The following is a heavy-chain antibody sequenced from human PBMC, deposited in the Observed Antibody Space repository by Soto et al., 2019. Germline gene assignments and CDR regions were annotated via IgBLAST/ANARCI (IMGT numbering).Heavy chain of an antibody. CDR1: GDSVTSHY. CDR2: MHYTGIS. Sequence: SETLSLTCSFSGDSVTSHYLTWIRQSPEKGLEWIGYMHYTGISHYNPSLKSRLTISVDTSKNQFTLKLSSVTAADTAVYYCARAAIPVDHYYYYMDVRGKGTTVTVSS. CDR3: ARAAIPVDHYYYYMDV. V-gene: IGHV4-59*02. J-gene: IGHJ6*03. D-gene: IGHD2-2*02.